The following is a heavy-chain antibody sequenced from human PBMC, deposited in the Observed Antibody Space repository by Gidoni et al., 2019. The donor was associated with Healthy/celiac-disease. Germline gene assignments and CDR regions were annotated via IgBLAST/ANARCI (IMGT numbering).Heavy chain of an antibody. D-gene: IGHD4-4*01. Sequence: QVQLVQSGAEVKKPGSSVKVSCKASGGTFSSYAISWVRQAPGQGLEWMGGIIPIFGTANYAQKFQGRVTITADKSTSTAYMELSSLRSEDTAVYYCARDGTYTVTTSLLPRGGFDYWGQGTLVTVSS. J-gene: IGHJ4*02. CDR3: ARDGTYTVTTSLLPRGGFDY. V-gene: IGHV1-69*06. CDR2: IIPIFGTA. CDR1: GGTFSSYA.